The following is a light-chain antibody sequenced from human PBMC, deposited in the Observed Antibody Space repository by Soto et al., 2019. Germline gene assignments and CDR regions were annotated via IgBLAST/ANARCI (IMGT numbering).Light chain of an antibody. CDR1: SSDIGGYKY. Sequence: QSVLTQPPSASGSPGQSVTISCTGTSSDIGGYKYVSWYQQHPGRAPKLMIYEVSKRPSGVPDRFSGSKSGNTASLTVSGLQAEDEADYYCSSYGGSNNFHVFGTGTKGTVL. J-gene: IGLJ1*01. CDR3: SSYGGSNNFHV. V-gene: IGLV2-8*01. CDR2: EVS.